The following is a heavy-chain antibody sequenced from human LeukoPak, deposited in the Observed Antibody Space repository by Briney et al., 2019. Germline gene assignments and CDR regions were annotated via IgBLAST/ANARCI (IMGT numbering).Heavy chain of an antibody. V-gene: IGHV1-24*01. CDR1: GYTLTELS. CDR3: ATSQTTRSFNWFDP. Sequence: ASVKVSCKVSGYTLTELSMHWVRQAPGKGLEWMGGFDPEDGETIYAQKFQGRVTMTEDTSTDTAYMELSSLRSEDTAVYYCATSQTTRSFNWFDPWGQGTLVTVSS. J-gene: IGHJ5*02. CDR2: FDPEDGET. D-gene: IGHD1-7*01.